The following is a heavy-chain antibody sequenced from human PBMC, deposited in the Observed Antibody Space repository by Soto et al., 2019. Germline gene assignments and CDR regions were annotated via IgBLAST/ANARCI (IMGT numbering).Heavy chain of an antibody. CDR1: GGSISSGDYY. D-gene: IGHD3-10*01. CDR2: IYYSGST. CDR3: ARDTGSWFGY. J-gene: IGHJ4*02. Sequence: QVQLQESGPGLVKPSQTLSLTCTVSGGSISSGDYYWSWIRQPPGKGLEWIGYIYYSGSTYYNPSLKSRVNISVETAKNQFSLKLSSVNSADPAVYFFARDTGSWFGYWGQGTLVNASS. V-gene: IGHV4-30-4*01.